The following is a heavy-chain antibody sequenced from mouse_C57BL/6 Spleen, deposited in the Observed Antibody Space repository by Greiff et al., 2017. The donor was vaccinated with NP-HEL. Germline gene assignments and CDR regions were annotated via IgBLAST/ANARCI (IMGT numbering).Heavy chain of an antibody. CDR3: ARGDYGSDYFDY. CDR1: GYTFTSYW. J-gene: IGHJ2*01. V-gene: IGHV1-59*01. CDR2: IDPSDSYT. D-gene: IGHD1-1*01. Sequence: QVQLQQPGAELVRPGTSVKLSCKASGYTFTSYWMHWVKQRPGQGLEWIGVIDPSDSYTNYNQKFKGKATLTVDTSSSTAYMQLSSLTSEDSAVYYCARGDYGSDYFDYWGQGTTLTVSS.